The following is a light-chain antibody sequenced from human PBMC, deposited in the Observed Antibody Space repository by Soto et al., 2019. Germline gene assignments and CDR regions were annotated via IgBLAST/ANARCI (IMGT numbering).Light chain of an antibody. J-gene: IGKJ1*01. CDR1: QGISTY. Sequence: DIQLTQSPSFLSASVGDTVTITCRASQGISTYLAWYQQKPGKAPKNLIYGASTLQSGVPSRFSGSGSGTEFTLTISSLQPEDFATYYCQGHSTCPRTFGQGTKVEIK. V-gene: IGKV1-9*01. CDR2: GAS. CDR3: QGHSTCPRT.